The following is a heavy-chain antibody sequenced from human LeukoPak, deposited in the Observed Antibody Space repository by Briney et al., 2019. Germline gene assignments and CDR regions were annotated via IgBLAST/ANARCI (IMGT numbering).Heavy chain of an antibody. V-gene: IGHV4-34*01. CDR1: GGSFSGYY. D-gene: IGHD3-22*01. CDR2: INHSGST. CDR3: ARGCPYYYDSSGYYYFDY. Sequence: SETLSLTRAVYGGSFSGYYWSWIRQPPGKGLEWIGEINHSGSTNYNPSLKSRVTISVDTSKNQFSLKLSSVTAADTAVYYCARGCPYYYDSSGYYYFDYWGQGTLVTVSS. J-gene: IGHJ4*02.